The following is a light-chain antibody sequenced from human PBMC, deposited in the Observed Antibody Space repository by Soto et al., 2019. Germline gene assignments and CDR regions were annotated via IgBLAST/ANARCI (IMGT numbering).Light chain of an antibody. CDR1: SSDVGGYNY. V-gene: IGLV2-8*01. Sequence: QSALTQPPSASGSPGQSVTISCTVTSSDVGGYNYVSWYQQYQGKVPKLMVYEVNKRPLGVPRLLSGSKSGNTAPLTVSGLHAEDEADYYCTSYAGGNIVFGAGTKLTVL. CDR3: TSYAGGNIV. CDR2: EVN. J-gene: IGLJ1*01.